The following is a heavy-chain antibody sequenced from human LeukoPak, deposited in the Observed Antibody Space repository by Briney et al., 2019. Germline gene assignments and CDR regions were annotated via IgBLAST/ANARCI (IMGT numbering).Heavy chain of an antibody. CDR1: GFTASSNY. Sequence: GGSLRLSCAASGFTASSNYMNWVRQAPGKGLEWVSVLYTSGNTFYADSVKGRFTISRDNSKNTVYLQMNSLRAEDTAVYYCVRWPDYYDTSKYYYGMDVWGRGTTVTVSS. D-gene: IGHD3-22*01. CDR3: VRWPDYYDTSKYYYGMDV. V-gene: IGHV3-53*01. CDR2: LYTSGNT. J-gene: IGHJ6*02.